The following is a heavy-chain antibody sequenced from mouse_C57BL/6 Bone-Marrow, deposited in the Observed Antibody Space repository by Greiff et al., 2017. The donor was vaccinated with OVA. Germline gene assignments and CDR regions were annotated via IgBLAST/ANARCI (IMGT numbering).Heavy chain of an antibody. CDR2: IDPENGDT. V-gene: IGHV14-4*01. CDR1: GFNIKDDY. CDR3: LPPWFAY. J-gene: IGHJ3*01. Sequence: EVQLQESGAELVRPGASVKLSCTASGFNIKDDYMHWVKQRPEQGLEWIGWIDPENGDTEYASKFQGKATITADTSSNTAYLQLSSLTSEDTAVYYCLPPWFAYWGQGTLVTVSA.